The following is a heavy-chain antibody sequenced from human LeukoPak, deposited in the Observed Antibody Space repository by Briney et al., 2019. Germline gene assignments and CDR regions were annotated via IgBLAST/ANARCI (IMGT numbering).Heavy chain of an antibody. CDR2: ISAYNGNT. CDR1: GYTFTSYG. D-gene: IGHD3-22*01. CDR3: ARDRRYYYDSSGYYHPFDY. V-gene: IGHV1-18*01. Sequence: ASVKVSCKASGYTFTSYGISWVRQAPGQGLEWMGWISAYNGNTNYAQKLQGRVTMTTDTSTSTAYMELRSLRSDDTAVYYCARDRRYYYDSSGYYHPFDYWGQGTLVTVSS. J-gene: IGHJ4*02.